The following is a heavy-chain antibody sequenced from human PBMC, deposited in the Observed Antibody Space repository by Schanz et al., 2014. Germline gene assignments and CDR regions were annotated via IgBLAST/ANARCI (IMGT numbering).Heavy chain of an antibody. CDR3: ARVALPGYSSPRDAFDI. V-gene: IGHV3-11*04. CDR1: GFPFSDYF. J-gene: IGHJ3*02. D-gene: IGHD5-18*01. CDR2: IGNGGVTI. Sequence: VQLVESGGGLVQPGGSLRLSCAASGFPFSDYFMAWIRQPPGRGLEWVSYIGNGGVTIYYADSVKGRFTISRDNSKNSLYLQMNGLRAEDTAVYYCARVALPGYSSPRDAFDIWGQGTMVTVSS.